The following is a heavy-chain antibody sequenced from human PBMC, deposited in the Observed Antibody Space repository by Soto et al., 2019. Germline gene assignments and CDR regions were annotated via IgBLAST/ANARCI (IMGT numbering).Heavy chain of an antibody. V-gene: IGHV4-34*01. J-gene: IGHJ6*02. D-gene: IGHD3-3*01. CDR3: AREANGLRFFSSNGMDV. CDR2: INHRGRT. Sequence: SETLSLTCAVSGGSFSGYYWSGIRQPPGKGLEGIGEINHRGRTNYNPSLKSRVPISVDTSKNQFSLRLSSVTAADTAVYYGAREANGLRFFSSNGMDVGRQGTTVSV. CDR1: GGSFSGYY.